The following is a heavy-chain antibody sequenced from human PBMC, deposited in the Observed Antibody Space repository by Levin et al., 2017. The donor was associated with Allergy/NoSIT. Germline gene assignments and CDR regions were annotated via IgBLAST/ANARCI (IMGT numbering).Heavy chain of an antibody. V-gene: IGHV3-33*01. D-gene: IGHD3-22*01. CDR1: GFTFSSYG. J-gene: IGHJ3*02. CDR3: AREDGARTYYYDSRGYLAFDI. CDR2: IWYDGSNK. Sequence: LSLTCAASGFTFSSYGMHWVRQAPGKGLEWVAVIWYDGSNKYYADSVKGRFTISRDNSKNTLYLQMNSLRAEDTAVYYCAREDGARTYYYDSRGYLAFDIWGQGTMVTVSS.